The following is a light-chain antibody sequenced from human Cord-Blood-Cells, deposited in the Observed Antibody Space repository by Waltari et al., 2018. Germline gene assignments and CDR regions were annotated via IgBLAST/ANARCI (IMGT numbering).Light chain of an antibody. J-gene: IGLJ2*01. V-gene: IGLV2-23*01. CDR2: EGS. Sequence: QSALTQPASVSGSPGQSITISCTGTSSDVGSYNLVSWYQQHPGKAPKLMIYEGSKRPSGVSNRLSGSKSGNTASLTSSGLQAEDDADYYCCSYAGSSTYVVFGGGTKLTVL. CDR3: CSYAGSSTYVV. CDR1: SSDVGSYNL.